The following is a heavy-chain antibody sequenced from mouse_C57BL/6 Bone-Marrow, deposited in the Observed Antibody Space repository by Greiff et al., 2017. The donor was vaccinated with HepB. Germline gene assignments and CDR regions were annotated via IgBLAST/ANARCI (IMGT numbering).Heavy chain of an antibody. V-gene: IGHV1-55*01. CDR3: ASPYDWDAMDY. J-gene: IGHJ4*01. D-gene: IGHD2-4*01. CDR1: GYTFTSYW. Sequence: QVQLQQPGAELVKPGASVKMSCKASGYTFTSYWITWVKQRPGQGLEWIGDIYPGSGSTNYNEKFKSKATLTVDKSSSTAYMQLSSLTSEDSAVYYCASPYDWDAMDYWGQGTSVTVSS. CDR2: IYPGSGST.